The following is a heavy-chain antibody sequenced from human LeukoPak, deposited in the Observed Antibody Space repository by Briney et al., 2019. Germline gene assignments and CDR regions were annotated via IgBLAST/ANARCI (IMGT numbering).Heavy chain of an antibody. CDR2: INSDGSNT. V-gene: IGHV3-74*01. Sequence: PSGGSLRLSCAASGFTFSSYSMNWVRQAPGKGLVWVSRINSDGSNTGYADSVKGRFTISSDNAKTTLFLQMYSLRAEDTGVYYCARALAGSRNGLDVWGQGTTVTVSS. CDR3: ARALAGSRNGLDV. D-gene: IGHD3-10*01. CDR1: GFTFSSYS. J-gene: IGHJ6*02.